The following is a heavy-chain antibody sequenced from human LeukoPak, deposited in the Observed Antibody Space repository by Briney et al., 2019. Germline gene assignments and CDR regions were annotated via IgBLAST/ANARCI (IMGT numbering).Heavy chain of an antibody. V-gene: IGHV1-8*03. CDR1: GYPFTTYD. CDR3: ARGPFGNCGGGPCHFRDIDNWYDP. J-gene: IGHJ5*02. CDR2: MNPKSGDA. D-gene: IGHD2-21*01. Sequence: GASVKVSFKASGYPFTTYDINWVRQAAGQGFEWMGWMNPKSGDAGHADKFQGRVAITRDTSINTAYLELSALTSDDTAVYYCARGPFGNCGGGPCHFRDIDNWYDPWGQGTLVTVSS.